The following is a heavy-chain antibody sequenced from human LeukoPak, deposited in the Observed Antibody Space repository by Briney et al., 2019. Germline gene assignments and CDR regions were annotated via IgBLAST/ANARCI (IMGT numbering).Heavy chain of an antibody. CDR3: TTGYGSNWYA. CDR2: IKMKADGGTT. Sequence: GGSLRLSCEASGFSLSKAWMSWVRQAPGKGLEWVGRIKMKADGGTTEYVAPVKGRFTISRDDSKNMVYPQMNSLKTEDTAVYYCTTGYGSNWYAWGQGTLVIVSS. J-gene: IGHJ5*02. D-gene: IGHD6-13*01. CDR1: GFSLSKAW. V-gene: IGHV3-15*01.